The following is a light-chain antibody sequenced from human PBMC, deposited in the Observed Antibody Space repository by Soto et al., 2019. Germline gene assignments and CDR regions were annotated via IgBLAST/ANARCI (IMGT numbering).Light chain of an antibody. V-gene: IGKV1-17*01. CDR2: ASY. Sequence: IQLTQSPSSLSASVGDRVTSTCRAIQGIRNDLGWYQQKPGKAPQRLVFASYNLQSGVTSRFSGSGSGTEFTLTISSLQPEAFATSYCLQHYSYPRTFGQGTRVEIK. CDR1: QGIRND. CDR3: LQHYSYPRT. J-gene: IGKJ1*01.